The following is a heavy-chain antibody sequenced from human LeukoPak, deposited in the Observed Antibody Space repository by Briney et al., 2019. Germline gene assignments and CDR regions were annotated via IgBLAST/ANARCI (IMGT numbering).Heavy chain of an antibody. CDR3: AKGFWFGEFEAFDI. CDR1: GFTFSSYE. Sequence: GGSLRLSCSASGFTFSSYEMNWVRQAPGKGLEWVSAISGSGGSTYYADSVKGRFTISRDNSKNTLYLQMNSLRAEDTAVYYCAKGFWFGEFEAFDIWGQGTMVTVSS. D-gene: IGHD3-10*01. J-gene: IGHJ3*02. CDR2: ISGSGGST. V-gene: IGHV3-23*01.